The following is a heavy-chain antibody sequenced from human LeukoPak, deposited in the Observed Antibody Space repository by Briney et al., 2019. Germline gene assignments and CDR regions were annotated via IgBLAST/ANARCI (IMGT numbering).Heavy chain of an antibody. Sequence: PGGSLRLSCAASGFTFSSYSMNWVRQAPGKGLEWVSSISSSSSYIYYADSVKGRFTISRDNAKNSLYLQMNSLRAEDTAVYYWARDPGGATFAFDIWGQGTMVTVSS. D-gene: IGHD3-10*01. CDR2: ISSSSSYI. CDR1: GFTFSSYS. CDR3: ARDPGGATFAFDI. J-gene: IGHJ3*02. V-gene: IGHV3-21*01.